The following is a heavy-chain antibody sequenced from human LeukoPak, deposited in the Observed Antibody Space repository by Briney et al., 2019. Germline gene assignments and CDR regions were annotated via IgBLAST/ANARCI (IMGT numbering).Heavy chain of an antibody. CDR2: IIPIFGTA. CDR3: ARSQVVVVAAADYYYYYYMDV. D-gene: IGHD2-15*01. CDR1: GGTFSSYA. Sequence: AASVKVSCKASGGTFSSYAISWVRQAPGQGLEWMGGIIPIFGTANYAQKFQGRVTITADKSTSTAYMELSSLRSEDTAVYYCARSQVVVVAAADYYYYYYMDVWGKGTTVTVSS. V-gene: IGHV1-69*06. J-gene: IGHJ6*03.